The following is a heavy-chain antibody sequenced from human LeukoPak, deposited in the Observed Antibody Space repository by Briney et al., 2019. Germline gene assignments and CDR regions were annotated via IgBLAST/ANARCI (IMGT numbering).Heavy chain of an antibody. CDR1: GGSISSYY. CDR2: IYTSGST. D-gene: IGHD3-10*01. CDR3: ARDKYGVKYYYGSGSWGNWFDP. Sequence: SETLSLTCTVSGGSISSYYWSWIRQPAGKGLEWIGRIYTSGSTNYNPSLKSRVTISVDTSKNQFSLKLSSVTAADTAVYYCARDKYGVKYYYGSGSWGNWFDPWGQGTLVTVSS. V-gene: IGHV4-4*07. J-gene: IGHJ5*02.